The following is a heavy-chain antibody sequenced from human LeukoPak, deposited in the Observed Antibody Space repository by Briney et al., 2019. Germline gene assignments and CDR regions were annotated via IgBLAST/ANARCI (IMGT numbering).Heavy chain of an antibody. J-gene: IGHJ4*02. CDR3: ARVHSGSYYYPLPPDY. CDR1: GYTFTDYY. D-gene: IGHD1-26*01. Sequence: ASVKVSCKASGYTFTDYYIHWVRQATGQGLEWMGWMNPNSGNTGYAQKFQGRVTITRNTSISTAYMELSSLRSEDTAVYYCARVHSGSYYYPLPPDYWGQGTLVTVSS. CDR2: MNPNSGNT. V-gene: IGHV1-8*03.